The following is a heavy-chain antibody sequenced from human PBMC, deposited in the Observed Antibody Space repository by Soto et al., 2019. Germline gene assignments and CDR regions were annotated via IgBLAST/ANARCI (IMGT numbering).Heavy chain of an antibody. J-gene: IGHJ4*02. CDR3: VRDKIVGSTDLFDY. V-gene: IGHV6-1*01. Sequence: SRTLSLSSAISGDSASSNSAAWHWIRQSPSRGLEWLGRTYYRSKWYNDYAISVKSRITINPDTSKNQFYLQLNCVTAEDTAVHYCVRDKIVGSTDLFDYWGQGTLVTVSS. CDR1: GDSASSNSAA. CDR2: TYYRSKWYN. D-gene: IGHD1-26*01.